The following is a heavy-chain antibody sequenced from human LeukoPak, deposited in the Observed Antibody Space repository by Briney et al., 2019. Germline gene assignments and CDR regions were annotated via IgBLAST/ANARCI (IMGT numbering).Heavy chain of an antibody. Sequence: GGSLRLSCAASGFTFTNAWMSSVRQAPGKGLEWVGRIRTKFDGGTTDYAAPVKGRFTISRADSKNSPYLQMNSLQSEDTAVYYCTTIQFARTMSFDYWGQGTLVAVSS. D-gene: IGHD3-10*01. CDR1: GFTFTNAW. CDR2: IRTKFDGGTT. CDR3: TTIQFARTMSFDY. V-gene: IGHV3-15*01. J-gene: IGHJ4*02.